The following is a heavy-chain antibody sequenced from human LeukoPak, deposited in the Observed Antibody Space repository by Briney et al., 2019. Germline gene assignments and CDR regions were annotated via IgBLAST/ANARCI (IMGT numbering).Heavy chain of an antibody. CDR3: ARDDGSYSRSPGFDN. J-gene: IGHJ4*02. Sequence: PGGSLRLSCAASGFTFSSYEMNWVRQAPGKGLEWVSYISSSCRTIYYADSVKGRFTISRDNAKNSLYLQMNSLRAEDTAVYYCARDDGSYSRSPGFDNWGQGTLVTVSS. V-gene: IGHV3-48*03. CDR1: GFTFSSYE. CDR2: ISSSCRTI. D-gene: IGHD1-26*01.